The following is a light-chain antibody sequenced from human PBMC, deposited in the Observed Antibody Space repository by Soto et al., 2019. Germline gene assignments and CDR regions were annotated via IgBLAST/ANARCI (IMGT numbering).Light chain of an antibody. J-gene: IGKJ4*01. CDR3: QQYNNWPLT. Sequence: IVMTQSPATLSVSPGETATLSCRASQTVNSNLAWYQQKPGQAPRLLIYGASTRATGIPARFSGSGSGTEFPVTISSLQSEDFAVYYCQQYNNWPLTFGGGTKVEIK. V-gene: IGKV3-15*01. CDR2: GAS. CDR1: QTVNSN.